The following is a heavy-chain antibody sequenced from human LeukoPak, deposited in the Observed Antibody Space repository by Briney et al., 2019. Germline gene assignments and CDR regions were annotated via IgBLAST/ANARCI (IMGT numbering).Heavy chain of an antibody. J-gene: IGHJ3*02. CDR3: ARRVRATTSPRNAFDI. D-gene: IGHD1-26*01. V-gene: IGHV4-39*01. CDR1: GGSISSSSYY. CDR2: IYYSGST. Sequence: SSETLSLTCTVSGGSISSSSYYWGWIRQPPGKGLEWIGSIYYSGSTYYNPSLKSRVTISVDTSKNQFSLKLSSVTAADTAVYYCARRVRATTSPRNAFDIWGQGTMVTVSS.